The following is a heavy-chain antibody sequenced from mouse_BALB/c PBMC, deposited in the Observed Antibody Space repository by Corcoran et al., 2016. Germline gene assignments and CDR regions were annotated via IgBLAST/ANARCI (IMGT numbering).Heavy chain of an antibody. CDR3: AREGSSYFSKYFDV. D-gene: IGHD1-1*01. CDR1: GYTFTHYG. CDR2: INTYTGEP. Sequence: QIQLVQSGPELKKPGETVKISCKASGYTFTHYGMNWVKQATGKGLKWMGWINTYTGEPPYADDFKGRFAFSLETSASTAYLQINNLKNEDTATYFCAREGSSYFSKYFDVWGAGTTVTVSS. J-gene: IGHJ1*01. V-gene: IGHV9-3-1*01.